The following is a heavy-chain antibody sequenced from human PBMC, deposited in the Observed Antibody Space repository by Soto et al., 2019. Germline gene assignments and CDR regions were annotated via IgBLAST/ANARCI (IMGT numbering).Heavy chain of an antibody. J-gene: IGHJ6*02. CDR1: GFTFSVYA. V-gene: IGHV3-23*01. CDR2: VTANGGST. CDR3: ASLGVGDWANYYYYYGMDV. D-gene: IGHD2-21*02. Sequence: EVQLLESGGGFVQPGGSLRLSCAATGFTFSVYAMTWVRQARGKGLEWVSAVTANGGSTYSADSVKGRFTISRDNSKNTLFLQMNSQRAEDTAVYYCASLGVGDWANYYYYYGMDVWGQGTTVTVSS.